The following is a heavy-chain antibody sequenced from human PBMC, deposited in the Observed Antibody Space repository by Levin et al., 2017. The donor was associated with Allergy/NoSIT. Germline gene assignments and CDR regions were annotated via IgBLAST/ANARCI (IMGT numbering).Heavy chain of an antibody. D-gene: IGHD1-26*01. V-gene: IGHV3-33*01. CDR3: ARGGGTGSFNPNFDF. J-gene: IGHJ4*02. CDR1: RFTFNNYG. Sequence: AGGSLRLSCAASRFTFNNYGMHWVRQAPDKGLEWVGSIWYDGSNENYADSVKGRFSISRDNSKYILYLQMNSLRTDDTAVYYCARGGGTGSFNPNFDFWGQGTLVTVSA. CDR2: IWYDGSNE.